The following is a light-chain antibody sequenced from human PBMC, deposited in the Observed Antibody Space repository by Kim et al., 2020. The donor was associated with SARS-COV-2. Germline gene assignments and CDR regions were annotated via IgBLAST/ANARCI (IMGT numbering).Light chain of an antibody. Sequence: GQSITVSSPGTRSHVGSDTRVSWYQQHPGKAPKLLLYDVSQRPSGVSNRFSGSKSGNTASLTISGLQAEDEADYYCCSYAGSSAYVFATGTKVTVL. CDR3: CSYAGSSAYV. CDR1: RSHVGSDTR. CDR2: DVS. J-gene: IGLJ1*01. V-gene: IGLV2-23*02.